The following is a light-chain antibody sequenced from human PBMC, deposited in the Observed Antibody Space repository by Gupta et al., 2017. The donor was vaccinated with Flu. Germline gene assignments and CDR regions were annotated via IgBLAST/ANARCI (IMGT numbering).Light chain of an antibody. CDR3: HQYGSSPWT. V-gene: IGKV3-20*01. J-gene: IGKJ1*01. Sequence: EIVLTQSPGTLSLSPGERATLSCRASQSVSSSYLAWYQLKPGQAPRLLSYGASSRATGIPDRFSGSGSGTDFTLTISRLEPEDFAVYYCHQYGSSPWTFGQGTKVEIK. CDR1: QSVSSSY. CDR2: GAS.